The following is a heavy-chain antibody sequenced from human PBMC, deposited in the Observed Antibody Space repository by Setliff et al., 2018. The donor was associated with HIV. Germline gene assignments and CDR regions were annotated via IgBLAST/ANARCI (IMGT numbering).Heavy chain of an antibody. D-gene: IGHD2-2*01. CDR2: INPTGGST. V-gene: IGHV1-46*01. Sequence: ASVKVSCKASGYTFTSYYIHWVRQAPGQGLEWMGRINPTGGSTTYAQKFQGRVTMTRDTSTSTVYMELSSLRSEDTAVYYCAPVSSGWFDPWGQGTLVTVSS. CDR3: APVSSGWFDP. J-gene: IGHJ5*02. CDR1: GYTFTSYY.